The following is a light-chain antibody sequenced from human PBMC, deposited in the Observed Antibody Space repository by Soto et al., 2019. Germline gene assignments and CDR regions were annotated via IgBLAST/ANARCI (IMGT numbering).Light chain of an antibody. Sequence: QSALTQPRSVSGSPGQSVTISCTGTSSDVGGYNYVSWYQQHPGKAPKLMISDVYKRPSGVPDRFSGSKSGNTGSLTISGLQDEDEADYHCCSYAGSYTVLFGGGTKLTVL. CDR1: SSDVGGYNY. V-gene: IGLV2-11*01. CDR2: DVY. CDR3: CSYAGSYTVL. J-gene: IGLJ2*01.